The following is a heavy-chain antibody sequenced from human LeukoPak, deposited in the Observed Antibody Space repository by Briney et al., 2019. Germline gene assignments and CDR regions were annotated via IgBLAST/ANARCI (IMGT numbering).Heavy chain of an antibody. Sequence: PGGSLRLSCAASGFTFSNYWMNWVRQVPGKGLLWVSYIKTDGSLTNYADSVKGRFTISRDNSKNTLYLQMNSLRAEDTAVYYCAKELPYSSGPYDAFDIWGQGTMVTVSS. D-gene: IGHD6-19*01. CDR3: AKELPYSSGPYDAFDI. J-gene: IGHJ3*02. CDR2: IKTDGSLT. CDR1: GFTFSNYW. V-gene: IGHV3-74*01.